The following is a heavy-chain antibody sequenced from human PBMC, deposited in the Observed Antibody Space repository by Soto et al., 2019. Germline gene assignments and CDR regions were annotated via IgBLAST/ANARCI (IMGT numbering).Heavy chain of an antibody. J-gene: IGHJ4*02. V-gene: IGHV5-51*01. CDR1: GYSFTTYW. CDR3: ARLRYDRNHQFDF. D-gene: IGHD3-16*02. CDR2: VYPDDSDA. Sequence: GESLKISCKGSGYSFTTYWIGWVRQMPVKGLELVGIVYPDDSDARYSPSFQGQVTISADKSINTAYLQWVGLKASDTAMYYCARLRYDRNHQFDFWGQGPLVTVYS.